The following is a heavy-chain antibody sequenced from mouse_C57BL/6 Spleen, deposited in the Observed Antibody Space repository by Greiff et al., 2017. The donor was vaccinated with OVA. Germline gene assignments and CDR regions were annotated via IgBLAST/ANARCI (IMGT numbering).Heavy chain of an antibody. J-gene: IGHJ2*01. V-gene: IGHV1-82*01. Sequence: QVQLQQSGPELVKPGASVKISCKASGYAFSSSWMNWVKQRPGKGLEWIGRIYPGDGDTNYNGKFKGKATLTADKSSSTAYMQLSSLTSEDSAVYFGARTGGTVFDYWGQGTTLTVSS. D-gene: IGHD4-1*01. CDR2: IYPGDGDT. CDR1: GYAFSSSW. CDR3: ARTGGTVFDY.